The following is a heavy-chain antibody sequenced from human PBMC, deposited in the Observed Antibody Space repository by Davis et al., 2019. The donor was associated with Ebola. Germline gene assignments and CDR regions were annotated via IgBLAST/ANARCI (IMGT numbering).Heavy chain of an antibody. CDR2: ISSSSSTI. CDR3: ARSGLSFGVVKYHYGMDV. J-gene: IGHJ6*04. D-gene: IGHD3-3*01. V-gene: IGHV3-48*01. Sequence: GESLKISCAASGFTFSSYAMYWVRQAPGKGLEWVSYISSSSSTIYYADSVKGRFTVSRDNSKKTMYLQMNSLRAEDTAVYYCARSGLSFGVVKYHYGMDVWGKGTTVTVSS. CDR1: GFTFSSYA.